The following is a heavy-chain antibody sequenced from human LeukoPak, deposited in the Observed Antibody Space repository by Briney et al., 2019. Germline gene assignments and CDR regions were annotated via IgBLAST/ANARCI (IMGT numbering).Heavy chain of an antibody. V-gene: IGHV3-15*01. CDR3: TTDFGGDSVAWDFHY. CDR2: IRSKPDGGTT. D-gene: IGHD4-17*01. Sequence: PGGSLRLSCAASGSGIIFSNAWMSWVRQAPGKGLEWIGRIRSKPDGGTTDYGAAVKGRFTISRDDSKSTLLLEMNSLKTEDTAVYYCTTDFGGDSVAWDFHYWGQGTLVTVSS. J-gene: IGHJ4*02. CDR1: GSGIIFSNAW.